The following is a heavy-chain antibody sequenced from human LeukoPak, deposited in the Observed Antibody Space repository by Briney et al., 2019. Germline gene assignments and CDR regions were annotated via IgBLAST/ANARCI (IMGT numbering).Heavy chain of an antibody. CDR1: GGSISSSNYY. V-gene: IGHV4-61*05. J-gene: IGHJ4*02. Sequence: NPSETLSLTCTVSGGSISSSNYYWGWIRQPPGKGLEWIGYIYYSGSTNYNPSLKSRVTISVDTSKNQFSLRLSSVTAADTAVYYCARVTGYMTEDYFDYWGQGTLITVSS. D-gene: IGHD6-13*01. CDR3: ARVTGYMTEDYFDY. CDR2: IYYSGST.